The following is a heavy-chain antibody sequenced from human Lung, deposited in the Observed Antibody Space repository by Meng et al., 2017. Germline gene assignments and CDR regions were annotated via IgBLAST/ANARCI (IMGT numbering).Heavy chain of an antibody. CDR1: GGSISSSNYY. CDR3: ARGQKGYFDL. Sequence: LLEPGQGLPKPTQTLSLTCTVSGGSISSSNYYWSWIRQPPGKGLEWSGHIYNSGSTYYNPSLKSRITISVDTSKNQFSLKLRSVTAADTAVYYCARGQKGYFDLWGRGTLVTVSS. J-gene: IGHJ2*01. V-gene: IGHV4-30-4*01. CDR2: IYNSGST.